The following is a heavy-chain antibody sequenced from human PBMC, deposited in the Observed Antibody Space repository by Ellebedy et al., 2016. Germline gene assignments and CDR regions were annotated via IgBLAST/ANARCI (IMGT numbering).Heavy chain of an antibody. D-gene: IGHD6-13*01. V-gene: IGHV3-64D*06. Sequence: GESLKISCSASGFTFSSYAMHWVRQAPGKGLEYVSAISSNGGSTYYADSVKGRFTISRDNSKNTLYLQMSSLRAEDTAVYYCVKKMIAAAGTGYGMDVWGQGTTVTVSS. CDR2: ISSNGGST. CDR1: GFTFSSYA. CDR3: VKKMIAAAGTGYGMDV. J-gene: IGHJ6*02.